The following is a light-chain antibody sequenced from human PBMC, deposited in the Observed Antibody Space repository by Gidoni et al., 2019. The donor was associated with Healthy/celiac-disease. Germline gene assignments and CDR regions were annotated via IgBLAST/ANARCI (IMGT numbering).Light chain of an antibody. J-gene: IGKJ1*01. CDR1: QSISSW. Sequence: IQMTQSPSTLSASVGDRVTITCRASQSISSWLAWYQQKPGKAPKLLIYKASSLESGVPSRVSGSGSGTEFTLTISSLQPDDLATYYCQQYNSYPVLTFXQXTKVEIK. V-gene: IGKV1-5*03. CDR3: QQYNSYPVLT. CDR2: KAS.